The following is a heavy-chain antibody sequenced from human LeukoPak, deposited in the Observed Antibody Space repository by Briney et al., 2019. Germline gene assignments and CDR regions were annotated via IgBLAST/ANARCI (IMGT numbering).Heavy chain of an antibody. CDR2: MNPNSGNT. CDR1: GYTFTSYD. V-gene: IGHV1-8*01. D-gene: IGHD3-22*01. CDR3: ARGHYYDRAGDY. Sequence: GASVKVSCKASGYTFTSYDINWVRQATGQGLGWMGWMNPNSGNTGYAQKFQGRVTMTRNTSISTAYMELSSLRSEDTAVYYCARGHYYDRAGDYWGQGTLVTVSS. J-gene: IGHJ4*02.